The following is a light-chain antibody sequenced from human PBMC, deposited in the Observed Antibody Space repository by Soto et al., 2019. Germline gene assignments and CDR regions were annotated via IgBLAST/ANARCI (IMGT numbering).Light chain of an antibody. CDR2: QDS. J-gene: IGLJ2*01. CDR1: KLGDKY. CDR3: QAWDSSTRVV. V-gene: IGLV3-1*01. Sequence: SELTQPPSVSVSPGQTASITCSGDKLGDKYACWYQQKPGQSPVLVIYQDSKRPSGIPERFSGSNSGNTATLTISGTQAMDEADYYCQAWDSSTRVVFGGGTKLTVL.